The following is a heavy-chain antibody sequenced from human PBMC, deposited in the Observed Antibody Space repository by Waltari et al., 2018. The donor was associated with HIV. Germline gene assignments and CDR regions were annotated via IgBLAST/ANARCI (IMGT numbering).Heavy chain of an antibody. CDR2: IYPGDSDT. CDR3: AAREATSDSSGYSEDF. CDR1: GFTFGAYA. Sequence: EVQLVESGGGLVTPGRSLRLSCPAYGFTFGAYAMSWFRQAPGKGLEWMGIIYPGDSDTRYSPSFQGQVTISADRSITTAYLQWSSLKASDTAMYYCAAREATSDSSGYSEDFWGQGTQVTISP. V-gene: IGHV5-51*01. J-gene: IGHJ4*02. D-gene: IGHD3-22*01.